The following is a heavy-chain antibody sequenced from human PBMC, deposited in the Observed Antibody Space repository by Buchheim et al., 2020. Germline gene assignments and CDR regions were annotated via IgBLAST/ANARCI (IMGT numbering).Heavy chain of an antibody. Sequence: EGQLVESGGGLVQPGGSLRLSCVGSGFIYSAYWMAWVRQAPGKGLEWVANIIQDGSEKHYVDSVKDRFTISRDNAKNSLYLQMNSLRVEDTATYYCARLVLTGYYSLSTLNLWGQG. CDR2: IIQDGSEK. CDR3: ARLVLTGYYSLSTLNL. V-gene: IGHV3-7*01. CDR1: GFIYSAYW. D-gene: IGHD3-9*01. J-gene: IGHJ4*02.